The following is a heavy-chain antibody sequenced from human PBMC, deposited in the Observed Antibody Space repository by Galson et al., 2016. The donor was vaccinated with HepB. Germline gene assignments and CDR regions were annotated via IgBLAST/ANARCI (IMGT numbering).Heavy chain of an antibody. CDR2: VRRDDSNT. J-gene: IGHJ4*02. CDR3: VRDNRGLGDF. Sequence: SLRLSCAASGFTFSSHFMDWVRQSPGKGLVWVSRVRRDDSNTDYADSVKGRFTISRDNAKNILYLKMNSLTVDDTAMYYCVRDNRGLGDFWGRGTLVTVSS. CDR1: GFTFSSHF. D-gene: IGHD1-14*01. V-gene: IGHV3-74*01.